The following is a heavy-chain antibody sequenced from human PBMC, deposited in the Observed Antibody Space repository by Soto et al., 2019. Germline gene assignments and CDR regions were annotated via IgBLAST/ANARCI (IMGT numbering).Heavy chain of an antibody. Sequence: GGSLRLSCAASGFTFSSYAMSWVRQAPGKGLEWVSSISGSGGTTYYADSVKGRFTVSRDNPKNTLYLQMNSLRAEDTAVYYCAPWFGAFDYWGQGTLVTVSS. CDR3: APWFGAFDY. CDR2: ISGSGGTT. CDR1: GFTFSSYA. D-gene: IGHD3-10*01. J-gene: IGHJ4*02. V-gene: IGHV3-23*01.